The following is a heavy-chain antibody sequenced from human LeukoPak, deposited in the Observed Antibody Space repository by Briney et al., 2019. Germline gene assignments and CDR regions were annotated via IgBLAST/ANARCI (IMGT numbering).Heavy chain of an antibody. Sequence: GGSLRLSCTASGFTFSDYYMSWIRQAPGKGLEWVSNIGNSVGNKYYADSVKGRFTISRDNAKKSLYLQMNSLRAEDTAVYYCARSGRYSSSSYAFDIWGQGTMVTVSS. J-gene: IGHJ3*02. V-gene: IGHV3-11*01. CDR3: ARSGRYSSSSYAFDI. CDR1: GFTFSDYY. D-gene: IGHD6-6*01. CDR2: IGNSVGNK.